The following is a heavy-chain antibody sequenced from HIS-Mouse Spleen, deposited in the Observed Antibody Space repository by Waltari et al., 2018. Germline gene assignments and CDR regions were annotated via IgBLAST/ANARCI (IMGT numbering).Heavy chain of an antibody. CDR2: ISYDGSNK. CDR3: AKVNSGSYYFDY. Sequence: QVQLVESGGGVVKTGWSLRLSCAAAGFTFSSYGMPGVAQAPGKGLEWVAFISYDGSNKYYADSVKGRFTISRDNSKNTLYLQMNSLRAEDTAVYYCAKVNSGSYYFDYWGQGTLVTVSS. J-gene: IGHJ4*02. V-gene: IGHV3-30*18. D-gene: IGHD1-26*01. CDR1: GFTFSSYG.